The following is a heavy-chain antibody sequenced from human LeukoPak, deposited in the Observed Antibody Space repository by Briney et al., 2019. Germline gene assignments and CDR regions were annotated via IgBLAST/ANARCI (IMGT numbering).Heavy chain of an antibody. J-gene: IGHJ4*02. CDR3: ARKYYDFWSGPYYFDY. CDR1: GGSISSYY. D-gene: IGHD3-3*01. Sequence: PSETLSLTCTVSGGSISSYYWNWIRQPPGKGLEWIGYIYYSGSTYYNPSLKSRVTISVDTSKNQFSLKLSSVTAADTAVYYCARKYYDFWSGPYYFDYWGQGTLVTVSS. V-gene: IGHV4-59*08. CDR2: IYYSGST.